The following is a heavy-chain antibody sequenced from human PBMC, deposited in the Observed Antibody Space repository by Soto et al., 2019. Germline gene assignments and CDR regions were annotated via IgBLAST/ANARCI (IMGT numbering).Heavy chain of an antibody. Sequence: SETLSLTCAVYGGSFSGYYWSWIRQPPGKGLEWIGEINHSGSTNYNPSLKSRVTISVDTSKNQFSLKLSSVTAADTAVYYCARGRVDYDFWSGYYWLDPWGQGTLVTVSS. J-gene: IGHJ5*02. D-gene: IGHD3-3*01. CDR3: ARGRVDYDFWSGYYWLDP. V-gene: IGHV4-34*01. CDR2: INHSGST. CDR1: GGSFSGYY.